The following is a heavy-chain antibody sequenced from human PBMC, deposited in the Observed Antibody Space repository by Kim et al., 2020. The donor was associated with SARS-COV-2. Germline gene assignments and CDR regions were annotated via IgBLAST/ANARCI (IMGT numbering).Heavy chain of an antibody. D-gene: IGHD6-13*01. CDR3: ARLRRSSSWFSHPFDP. V-gene: IGHV4-31*03. CDR1: GGSSNSAGYY. Sequence: SETLSLTCTVSGGSSNSAGYYWSWIREHPGKGLEWIGYIYYSGSTYYNPSPKSRVTISVETSKNQFSRKLSSVTAADTAVYYCARLRRSSSWFSHPFDPWGQGPLVTVSS. CDR2: IYYSGST. J-gene: IGHJ5*02.